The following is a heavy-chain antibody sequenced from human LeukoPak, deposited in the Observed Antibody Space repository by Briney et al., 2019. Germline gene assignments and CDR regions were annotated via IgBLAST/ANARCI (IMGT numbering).Heavy chain of an antibody. CDR1: GYSFNNYW. V-gene: IGHV5-51*01. J-gene: IGHJ3*02. CDR2: IYPGDSDT. D-gene: IGHD3-10*01. CDR3: ARQGFGWTFDI. Sequence: GESLKISCKGSGYSFNNYWTGWVRQIPGKGLEWMGIIYPGDSDTRYIPSFQGQVTISADKSISTAYLHWSSLKVSDTAMYYCARQGFGWTFDIWGQGTMVTVSS.